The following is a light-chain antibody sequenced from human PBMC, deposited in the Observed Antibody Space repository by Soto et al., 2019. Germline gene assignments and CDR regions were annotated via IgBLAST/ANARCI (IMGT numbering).Light chain of an antibody. V-gene: IGKV3-15*01. J-gene: IGKJ1*01. Sequence: EILMTQSPSTLSVSPGERATLSCGASQSVSSKLAWYQQKPGQAPKLLIYGASALTTGIPARFSGSGSGTEFTLTISSLQPEDFAIYYCQQYNNWPWTFGQGTKVDIK. CDR3: QQYNNWPWT. CDR1: QSVSSK. CDR2: GAS.